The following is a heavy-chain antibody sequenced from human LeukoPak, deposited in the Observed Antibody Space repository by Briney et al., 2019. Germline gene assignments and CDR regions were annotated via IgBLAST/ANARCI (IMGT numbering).Heavy chain of an antibody. CDR2: IRYDGSNK. J-gene: IGHJ6*02. CDR1: GFTFSSYG. Sequence: PGGSLRLSRAASGFTFSSYGMHWVRQAPGKGLEWVAFIRYDGSNKYYADSVKGRFTISRDNSKNTLYLQMNSLRAEDTAVYYCAKDRLNYYDMDVWAQGTTVTVSS. V-gene: IGHV3-30*02. CDR3: AKDRLNYYDMDV.